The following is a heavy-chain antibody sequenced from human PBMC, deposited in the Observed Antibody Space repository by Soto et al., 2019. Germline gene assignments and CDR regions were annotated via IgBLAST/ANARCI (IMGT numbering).Heavy chain of an antibody. J-gene: IGHJ4*02. V-gene: IGHV4-59*01. D-gene: IGHD4-17*01. Sequence: KSSETLSLTCSVSGSSIRNYYWSWIRQPPGKGLEWIGNIYYTGSTNYNPSLKGRVFISVDSSRRQLSLRLNSLTAADTAVYYCTRVGGYYGDYPNFDYWGQGALVTVSS. CDR2: IYYTGST. CDR3: TRVGGYYGDYPNFDY. CDR1: GSSIRNYY.